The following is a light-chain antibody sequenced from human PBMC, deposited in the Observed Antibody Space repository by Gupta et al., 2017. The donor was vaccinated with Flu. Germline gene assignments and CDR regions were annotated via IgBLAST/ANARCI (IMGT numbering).Light chain of an antibody. CDR2: KAS. CDR3: QQYHTYPYT. J-gene: IGKJ2*01. CDR1: QGISSW. Sequence: PSTLSAFVGDRVTLTCRASQGISSWLAWYQQKPGKAPKVLIYKASSLESGVPSRFSGSGSGTEFTLTISSLQPDDVATYYCQQYHTYPYTFGQGTKLEMK. V-gene: IGKV1-5*03.